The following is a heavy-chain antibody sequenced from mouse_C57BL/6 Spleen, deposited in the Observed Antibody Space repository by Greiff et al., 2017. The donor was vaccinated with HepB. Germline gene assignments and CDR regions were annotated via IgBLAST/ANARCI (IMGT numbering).Heavy chain of an antibody. CDR3: TLYDGYYVFAY. V-gene: IGHV6-3*01. CDR2: IRLKSDNYAT. CDR1: GFTFSNYW. Sequence: EVQGVESGGGLVQPGGSMKLSCVASGFTFSNYWMNWVRQSPEKGLEWVAQIRLKSDNYATHYAESVKGRFTISRDDSKSSVYLQMNNLRAEDTGIYYCTLYDGYYVFAYWGQGTLVTVSA. D-gene: IGHD2-3*01. J-gene: IGHJ3*01.